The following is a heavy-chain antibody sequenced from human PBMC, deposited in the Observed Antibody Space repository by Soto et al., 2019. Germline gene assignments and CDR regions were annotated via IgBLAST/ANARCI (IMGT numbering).Heavy chain of an antibody. J-gene: IGHJ5*02. CDR1: GFTFSSYG. CDR3: AKDKEGGYDSSGYYPSAGFDP. V-gene: IGHV3-30*18. D-gene: IGHD3-22*01. Sequence: QVQLVKSGGGVVQPGRSLRLSCAASGFTFSSYGMHWVRQAPGKGLEWVAVISYDGSNKYYADSVKGRFTISRDNSKNTLYLQMNSLRAEDTAVYYCAKDKEGGYDSSGYYPSAGFDPWGQGTLVTVSS. CDR2: ISYDGSNK.